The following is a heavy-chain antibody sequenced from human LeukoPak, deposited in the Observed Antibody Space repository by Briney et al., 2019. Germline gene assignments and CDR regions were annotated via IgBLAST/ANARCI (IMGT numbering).Heavy chain of an antibody. CDR2: ISYDGSNK. CDR1: GFTFSSYG. Sequence: PGRSLRLSCAASGFTFSSYGMHWVRQAPGKGLEWVAVISYDGSNKYYADSVKGRFTISRDNSKNTLYLQMNSLRAEDTAVYYWAKLGYSGYVDDDSDYYYYYGMDVWGQGTTVTVSS. CDR3: AKLGYSGYVDDDSDYYYYYGMDV. D-gene: IGHD5-12*01. V-gene: IGHV3-30*18. J-gene: IGHJ6*02.